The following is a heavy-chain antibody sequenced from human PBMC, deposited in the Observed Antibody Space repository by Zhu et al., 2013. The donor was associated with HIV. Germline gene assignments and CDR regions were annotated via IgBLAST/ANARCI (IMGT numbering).Heavy chain of an antibody. V-gene: IGHV1-69*08. CDR1: GGTFSSYT. Sequence: QVQLVQSGAEVKKPGSSVKVSCKASGGTFSSYTISWVRQAPGQGLEWMGRIIPIFGTANYAQKFQGRVTITADESTSTAYMELSSLRSEDTAVYYCARSFKEQWLDYDAFDIWGQGTMVTVSS. CDR2: IIPIFGTA. D-gene: IGHD6-19*01. CDR3: ARSFKEQWLDYDAFDI. J-gene: IGHJ3*02.